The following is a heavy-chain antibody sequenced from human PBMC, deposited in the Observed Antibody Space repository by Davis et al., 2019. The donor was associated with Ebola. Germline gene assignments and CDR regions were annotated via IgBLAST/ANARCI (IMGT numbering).Heavy chain of an antibody. Sequence: ASVKVSCKASGYTFTSYGISWVRQAPGQGLEWMGWISTYNGNTNYAQKLQGRVTMTTDTSTSTAYMELRSLRSDDTAVYYCAREQLVPDYYYYGMDVWGQGTTVTVSS. CDR3: AREQLVPDYYYYGMDV. CDR1: GYTFTSYG. V-gene: IGHV1-18*01. D-gene: IGHD6-13*01. J-gene: IGHJ6*02. CDR2: ISTYNGNT.